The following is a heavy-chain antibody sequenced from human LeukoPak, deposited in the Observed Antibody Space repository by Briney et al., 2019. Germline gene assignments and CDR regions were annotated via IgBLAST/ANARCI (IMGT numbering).Heavy chain of an antibody. CDR3: ARSSGYWYYFDY. D-gene: IGHD3-3*01. J-gene: IGHJ4*02. CDR1: GGAFSSYA. V-gene: IGHV1-69*05. Sequence: SSVKLSCKASGGAFSSYAISWMQHAPGQGLEWMGGIIPIFGTANYAQKFQGRVTITTDESTSTAYMELSSLRSEDTAVYYCARSSGYWYYFDYWGQGTLVTVSS. CDR2: IIPIFGTA.